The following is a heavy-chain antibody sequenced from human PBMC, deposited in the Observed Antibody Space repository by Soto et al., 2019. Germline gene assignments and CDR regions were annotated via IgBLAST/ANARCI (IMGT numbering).Heavy chain of an antibody. CDR3: ARHAHVDTAMVIDY. D-gene: IGHD5-18*01. CDR2: IYYSGST. CDR1: GGSISSSGYY. V-gene: IGHV4-39*01. J-gene: IGHJ4*02. Sequence: QLQLQESGPGLVKPSETLSLTCTVSGGSISSSGYYWGWIRQPPGKGLEWIGSIYYSGSTYYNPSLKSRVTISVDTSKNQFFLKLSSVTAADTAVYYSARHAHVDTAMVIDYWGQGTLVTVSS.